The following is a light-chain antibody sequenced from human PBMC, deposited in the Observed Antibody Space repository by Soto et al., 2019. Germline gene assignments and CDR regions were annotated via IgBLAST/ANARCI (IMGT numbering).Light chain of an antibody. J-gene: IGLJ1*01. CDR2: DVN. CDR1: SSDVGGSNH. V-gene: IGLV2-11*01. Sequence: QSALTQPRSVSGSPGQSVTISCTGTSSDVGGSNHVSWYQHHPVKAPKFMIYDVNKRPSGVPDRFSGSKSGNTAALTISGLQADDEADYYCGSFAGTYTFVFGTGTKLTVL. CDR3: GSFAGTYTFV.